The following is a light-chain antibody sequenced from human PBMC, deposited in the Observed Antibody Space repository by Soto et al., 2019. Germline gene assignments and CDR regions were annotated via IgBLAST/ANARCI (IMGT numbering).Light chain of an antibody. CDR1: QSVSSY. Sequence: EIVLTQSPATLSLSPGERATLSCRASQSVSSYLAWYQRKPGQAPRLLIYDASNRATGIPARFSGSGSGTDFTLTIISLEPEDFAVYYCQQRSNWLFTFGPGTKVDIK. CDR2: DAS. J-gene: IGKJ3*01. CDR3: QQRSNWLFT. V-gene: IGKV3-11*01.